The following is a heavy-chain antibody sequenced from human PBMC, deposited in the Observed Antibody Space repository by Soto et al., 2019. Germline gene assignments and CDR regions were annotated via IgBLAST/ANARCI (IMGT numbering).Heavy chain of an antibody. CDR2: INHSGST. D-gene: IGHD2-2*01. CDR3: ARVRGGYCSSTSCRYYYYYYMDV. CDR1: GGSFSGYY. Sequence: SETLSLTCAVYGGSFSGYYWSWIRQPPGKGLEWIGEINHSGSTNYNPSLKSRVTISVDTSKNQFSLKLSSVTAADTAVYYCARVRGGYCSSTSCRYYYYYYMDVWGKGTTVTVSS. V-gene: IGHV4-34*01. J-gene: IGHJ6*03.